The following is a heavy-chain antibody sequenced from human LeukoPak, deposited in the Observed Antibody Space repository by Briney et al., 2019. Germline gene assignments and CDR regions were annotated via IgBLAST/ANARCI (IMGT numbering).Heavy chain of an antibody. D-gene: IGHD3-10*01. CDR1: GYTFTSYG. J-gene: IGHJ5*02. CDR3: ASDGPRFGESYWFDP. CDR2: ISAYNGNT. Sequence: ASVKVSCKASGYTFTSYGISWVRQAPGQGLEWMGWISAYNGNTNYAQKLQGRVTMTTDTSTSTAYMELRSLRSDDTAVYYCASDGPRFGESYWFDPWGQGTLVTVSS. V-gene: IGHV1-18*01.